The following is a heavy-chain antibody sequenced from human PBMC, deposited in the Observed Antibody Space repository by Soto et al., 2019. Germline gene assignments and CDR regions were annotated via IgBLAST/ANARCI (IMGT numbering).Heavy chain of an antibody. J-gene: IGHJ6*02. CDR3: AKDLGYYDFWSGYYHYYYGMDV. D-gene: IGHD3-3*01. CDR2: ISGSGGST. V-gene: IGHV3-23*01. CDR1: GFTVSSYA. Sequence: GGSLRLSCAASGFTVSSYAMSWGRQAPGKGLEGVSAISGSGGSTYYADSVKGRFTISRDNSKNTLYLQMNSLRAEDTAVYYCAKDLGYYDFWSGYYHYYYGMDVWGQGT.